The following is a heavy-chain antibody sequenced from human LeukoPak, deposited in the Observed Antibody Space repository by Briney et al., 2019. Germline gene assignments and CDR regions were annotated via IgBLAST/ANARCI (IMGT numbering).Heavy chain of an antibody. V-gene: IGHV1-18*01. Sequence: ASVKVSCKASGYTSTSYGISWVRQAPGQGLEWMGWISAYNGNTNYAQKLQGRVTMTTDTSTSTAYMELRSLRSDDTAVYYCAGGSGDYYYYYMDVWGKGTTVTVSS. CDR2: ISAYNGNT. CDR3: AGGSGDYYYYYMDV. CDR1: GYTSTSYG. J-gene: IGHJ6*03.